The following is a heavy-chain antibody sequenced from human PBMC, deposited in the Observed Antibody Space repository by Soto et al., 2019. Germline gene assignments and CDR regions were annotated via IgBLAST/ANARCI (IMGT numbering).Heavy chain of an antibody. V-gene: IGHV3-21*06. J-gene: IGHJ4*02. CDR3: ARARVYATGPLDF. Sequence: GRSLRVSCAAPGFTFTSYTMNWVRQAPGKGLEWVSSISSSSDYIYYADTMKGRVTISRDNAKNSLFLDMNSLTGEDTAVYYCARARVYATGPLDFWGQGTLVTVSS. D-gene: IGHD6-13*01. CDR2: ISSSSDYI. CDR1: GFTFTSYT.